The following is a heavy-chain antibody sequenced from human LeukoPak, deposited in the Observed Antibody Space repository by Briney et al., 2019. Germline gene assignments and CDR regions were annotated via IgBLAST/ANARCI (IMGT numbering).Heavy chain of an antibody. D-gene: IGHD4-23*01. CDR1: GFTFSSYA. V-gene: IGHV3-23*01. J-gene: IGHJ4*02. CDR2: ISGSGGST. Sequence: PGGSLRLSCAASGFTFSSYAMSWVRQAPGKGLEWVSAISGSGGSTYYADSVKGWFTIYRDNSKNTLYLQMNSLRAEDTAVYYCAKKGGVYGGVDYWGQGTLVTVSS. CDR3: AKKGGVYGGVDY.